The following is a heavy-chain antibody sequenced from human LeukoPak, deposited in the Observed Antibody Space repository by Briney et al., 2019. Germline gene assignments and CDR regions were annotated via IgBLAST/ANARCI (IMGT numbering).Heavy chain of an antibody. V-gene: IGHV4-4*02. CDR3: ARGGSGRKPIDY. J-gene: IGHJ4*02. CDR2: IYHSGST. CDR1: GGSNSSSNW. Sequence: SETLSLTCTVSGGSNSSSNWWSWVRPPPGKGLEWIGEIYHSGSTNYNPSLKSRVTISVDKSKNQFSLKLSSVTAADTAVYYCARGGSGRKPIDYWGQGTLVTVSS. D-gene: IGHD6-19*01.